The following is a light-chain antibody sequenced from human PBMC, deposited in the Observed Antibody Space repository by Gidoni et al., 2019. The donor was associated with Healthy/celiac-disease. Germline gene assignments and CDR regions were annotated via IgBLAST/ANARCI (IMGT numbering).Light chain of an antibody. CDR3: QQYGSSPSGT. CDR2: GAS. V-gene: IGKV3-20*01. Sequence: EIVLTQSPGTLSLSPGERATLSCRASQSVSSSYLAWYQQKPGQAPRLLIYGASSRATGIPDRFSVSGSGTDFTLTISRLEPEDFAVYYCQQYGSSPSGTFGGGTKVEIK. J-gene: IGKJ4*01. CDR1: QSVSSSY.